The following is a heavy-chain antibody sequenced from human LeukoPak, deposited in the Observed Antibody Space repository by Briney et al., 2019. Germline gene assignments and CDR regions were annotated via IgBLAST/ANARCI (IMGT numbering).Heavy chain of an antibody. V-gene: IGHV7-4-1*02. J-gene: IGHJ6*03. CDR1: GYTFTSYA. Sequence: ASVKVSCKASGYTFTSYAMNWVRQAPGQGLEWMGWINTNTGNPTYAQGFTGRFVFSLDTSVSTAYLQISSLKAEDTAVYYCARDIFSSGWSYYYYMDVWGKGTTVTVSS. CDR2: INTNTGNP. D-gene: IGHD6-19*01. CDR3: ARDIFSSGWSYYYYMDV.